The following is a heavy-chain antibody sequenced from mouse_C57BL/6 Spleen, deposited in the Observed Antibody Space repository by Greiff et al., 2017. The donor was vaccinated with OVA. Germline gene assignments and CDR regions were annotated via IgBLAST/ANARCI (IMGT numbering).Heavy chain of an antibody. CDR1: GYSITSGYY. D-gene: IGHD1-1*01. V-gene: IGHV3-6*01. J-gene: IGHJ3*01. CDR2: ISYDGSN. CDR3: ARVPYYYGSSPAWFAY. Sequence: VQLQQSGPGLVKPSQSLSLTCSVTGYSITSGYYWNWIRQFPGNKLEWMGYISYDGSNNYNPSLKNRISITRDTSKNQFFLKLNSVTTEDTATYYCARVPYYYGSSPAWFAYWGQGTLVTVSA.